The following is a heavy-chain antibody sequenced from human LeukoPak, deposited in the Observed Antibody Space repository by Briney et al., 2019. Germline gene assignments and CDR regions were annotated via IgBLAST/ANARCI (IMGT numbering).Heavy chain of an antibody. D-gene: IGHD3-10*01. CDR3: ARARGDHYSFDY. CDR1: GYSFSSYW. Sequence: GESLKISCKGSGYSFSSYWISWVRQMPGKGLEWMGRIDPSDSDTNYSPSFQGHVTISADKSISAAYLQWSNLKASDTAMYYCARARGDHYSFDYWGQGTLVTVSS. J-gene: IGHJ4*02. V-gene: IGHV5-10-1*01. CDR2: IDPSDSDT.